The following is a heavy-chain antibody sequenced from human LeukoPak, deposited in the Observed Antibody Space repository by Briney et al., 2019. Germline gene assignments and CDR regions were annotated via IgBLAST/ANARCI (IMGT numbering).Heavy chain of an antibody. J-gene: IGHJ5*02. Sequence: KSSETLSLTCAVYGGSFSGYYWSWIRQPPGKGLEWIGEINHSGSTNYNPSLKSRVTISVDTSKNQFSLKLSSVTAADTAVYYCASLVGIAAAGPNYNWFDPWGQGTLVTVSS. CDR3: ASLVGIAAAGPNYNWFDP. CDR2: INHSGST. D-gene: IGHD6-13*01. V-gene: IGHV4-34*01. CDR1: GGSFSGYY.